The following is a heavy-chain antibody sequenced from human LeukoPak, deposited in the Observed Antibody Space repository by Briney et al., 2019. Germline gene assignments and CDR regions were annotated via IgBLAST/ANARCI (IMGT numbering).Heavy chain of an antibody. CDR2: IYYSGST. Sequence: SQTLSLTCTVSGGSISSGDYYWSWIRQPPGKGLEWIGYIYYSGSTYYNPSLKSRVTISVDTSKNQFSLKLSSVTAADTAVYYCARGGQPHNWFDPWGQGTLVTVSS. D-gene: IGHD1-1*01. CDR3: ARGGQPHNWFDP. J-gene: IGHJ5*02. V-gene: IGHV4-30-4*01. CDR1: GGSISSGDYY.